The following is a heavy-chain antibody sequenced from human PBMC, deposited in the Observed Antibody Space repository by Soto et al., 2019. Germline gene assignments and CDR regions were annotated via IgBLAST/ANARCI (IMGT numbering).Heavy chain of an antibody. CDR3: GRDRWENMDV. CDR2: IYYSGST. Sequence: SETLSLTCTVSGGSISSYYWSWIRQPPGKGLEWIGYIYYSGSTNYNPSLKSRVTISVDTSKNQFSLKLSSVTAADTAVYYCGRDRWENMDVSGKGTTVTVSS. V-gene: IGHV4-59*01. CDR1: GGSISSYY. J-gene: IGHJ6*03. D-gene: IGHD1-26*01.